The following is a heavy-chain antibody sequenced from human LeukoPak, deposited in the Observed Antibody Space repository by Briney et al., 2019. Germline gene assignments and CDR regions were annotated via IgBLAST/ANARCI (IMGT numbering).Heavy chain of an antibody. J-gene: IGHJ4*02. D-gene: IGHD6-13*01. Sequence: PGESLKISCKGSGYSFTSYWIGWVRQMPGKGLEWMGIIYPGDSDTRYSPSFQGQVTISADKSISTAYLQWSSLKASDTAMYYCARGPKNIAAAVKVFDYWGQGTLVTVSS. CDR3: ARGPKNIAAAVKVFDY. CDR1: GYSFTSYW. V-gene: IGHV5-51*01. CDR2: IYPGDSDT.